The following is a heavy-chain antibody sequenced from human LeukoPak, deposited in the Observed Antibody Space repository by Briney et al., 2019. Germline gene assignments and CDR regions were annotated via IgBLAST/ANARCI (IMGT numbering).Heavy chain of an antibody. V-gene: IGHV3-30*02. D-gene: IGHD3-3*01. J-gene: IGHJ4*02. CDR1: GFTFSTYG. Sequence: GGSLRLSCAASGFTFSTYGMQWVRQAPGRGLEWVAFIRYDGSYKYYADSVKGRFTISRDNSKNTLYLQMNSLRAEDTAVYYCASEIIFGSFDYWGQGTLVTVSS. CDR3: ASEIIFGSFDY. CDR2: IRYDGSYK.